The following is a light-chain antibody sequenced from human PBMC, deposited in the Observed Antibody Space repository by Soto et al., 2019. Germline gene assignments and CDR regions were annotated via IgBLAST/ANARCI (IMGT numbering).Light chain of an antibody. Sequence: EIVLTQSPGTLSLSPGERVTLSCRASQSVSDNFLAWYQQKAGQAPRLIIYGASNRATGIPDRFSGRGTGTNFTLTIGRLEPEDFAKYYCQHYAYAPIFTFGPGNKVDI. CDR1: QSVSDNF. V-gene: IGKV3-20*01. J-gene: IGKJ3*01. CDR2: GAS. CDR3: QHYAYAPIFT.